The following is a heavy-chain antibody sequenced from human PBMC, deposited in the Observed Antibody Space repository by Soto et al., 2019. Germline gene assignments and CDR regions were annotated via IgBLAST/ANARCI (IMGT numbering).Heavy chain of an antibody. Sequence: PSETLSLTCTVSGGYICTVNFCWSWIRQSPDKGLEWIGHIYNGGSTYNNPSLNSRVSISVDTSKNQFSLKLSSVSAEETAVYYCTGGPSGQNVACGGKGPRVTFS. CDR1: GGYICTVNFC. V-gene: IGHV4-30-4*01. CDR2: IYNGGST. D-gene: IGHD3-10*01. J-gene: IGHJ4*02. CDR3: TGGPSGQNVAC.